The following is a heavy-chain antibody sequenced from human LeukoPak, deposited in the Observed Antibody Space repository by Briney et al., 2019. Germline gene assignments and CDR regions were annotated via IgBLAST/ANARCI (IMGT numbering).Heavy chain of an antibody. CDR2: IKQDGSEK. CDR1: GFTFSSYW. J-gene: IGHJ4*02. D-gene: IGHD1-26*01. V-gene: IGHV3-7*01. Sequence: PGGSLRLSCAASGFTFSSYWMSWVRQAPGKGLEWVANIKQDGSEKYYVDSVKGRFTISRDNAKNSLYLQMNSLRAEDTAVYYCARGLSGGSYYFDYWGQGTLVTVSS. CDR3: ARGLSGGSYYFDY.